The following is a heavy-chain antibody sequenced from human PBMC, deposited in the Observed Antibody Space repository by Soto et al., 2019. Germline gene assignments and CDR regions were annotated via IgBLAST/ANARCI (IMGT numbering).Heavy chain of an antibody. J-gene: IGHJ4*02. Sequence: EVQLVESGGGLVKPGGSLRLSCAASGFTFSSYSMNWVRQAPGKGLEWVSSISSSSYIYYADSVKGRFTISRDNAKNSLYLQRNSLRAEDTAVYYCARDQPGYSYGYGLGYWGQGTLVTVSS. V-gene: IGHV3-21*01. CDR1: GFTFSSYS. CDR2: ISSSSYI. CDR3: ARDQPGYSYGYGLGY. D-gene: IGHD5-18*01.